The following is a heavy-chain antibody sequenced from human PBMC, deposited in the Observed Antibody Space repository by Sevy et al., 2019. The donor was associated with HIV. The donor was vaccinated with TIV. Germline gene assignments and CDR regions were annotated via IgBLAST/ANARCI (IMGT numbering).Heavy chain of an antibody. J-gene: IGHJ4*02. Sequence: GGSLRLSCAASGFTFSSYAMSWVRQAPRKGLEWVSAISGSSGSTYYADSVKGRFTISRDNSKNTLYLQMNSLRAEDTAVYYCAKDTATMIVVEHIDYWGQGTLVTVSS. D-gene: IGHD3-22*01. CDR3: AKDTATMIVVEHIDY. V-gene: IGHV3-23*01. CDR1: GFTFSSYA. CDR2: ISGSSGST.